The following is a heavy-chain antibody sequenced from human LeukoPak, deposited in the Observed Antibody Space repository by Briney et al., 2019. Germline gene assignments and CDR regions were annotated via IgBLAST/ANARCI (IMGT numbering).Heavy chain of an antibody. CDR1: GSSISSGDYY. J-gene: IGHJ3*02. V-gene: IGHV4-30-4*08. CDR2: IYYSGST. CDR3: ALTIRGVPFDAFDI. Sequence: PSQTLSLTCTVSGSSISSGDYYWSWIRQPPGKGLEWIGYIYYSGSTYYNPSLKSRVTISVDTSKNQFSLKLRSVTAAATAVYYCALTIRGVPFDAFDIWGQGTMVTVSS. D-gene: IGHD3-10*01.